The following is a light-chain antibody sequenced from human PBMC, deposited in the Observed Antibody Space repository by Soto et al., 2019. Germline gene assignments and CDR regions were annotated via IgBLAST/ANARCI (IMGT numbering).Light chain of an antibody. CDR2: EVS. V-gene: IGLV2-8*01. Sequence: QSALTQPPSASGSPGQSVTISCTGTSSDVGGYNYVSWYQQHPGKAPKLMIYEVSKRPSGVPDRFSGSKSGNTASLTVPGLLAEDEADYYCSSYAGSNNLGVFGTGTKLTVL. J-gene: IGLJ1*01. CDR1: SSDVGGYNY. CDR3: SSYAGSNNLGV.